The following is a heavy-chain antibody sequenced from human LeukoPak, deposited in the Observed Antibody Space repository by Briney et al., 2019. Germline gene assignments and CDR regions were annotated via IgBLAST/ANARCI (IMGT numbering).Heavy chain of an antibody. CDR2: IYYSGST. CDR3: ARALGSGGDYGWFDP. D-gene: IGHD4-17*01. V-gene: IGHV4-59*01. CDR1: GGSISSYY. J-gene: IGHJ5*02. Sequence: PSETLSLTCTVSGGSISSYYWSWIRHPPGKGLEWIGYIYYSGSTTYNPSLKSRVTISVDTSKNQFSLKLSSVTAADTAVYYCARALGSGGDYGWFDPWGQGTLVTVSS.